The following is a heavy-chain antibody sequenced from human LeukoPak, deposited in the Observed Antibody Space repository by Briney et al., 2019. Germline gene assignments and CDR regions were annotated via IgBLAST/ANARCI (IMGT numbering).Heavy chain of an antibody. J-gene: IGHJ4*02. CDR1: GFTFSSYG. Sequence: GRSLRLSCAASGFTFSSYGMHWVRQAPGKGLEWVAVIWYDGSNKYYADYVKGRFTISRDNSKNTLYLQMNSLRAEDTAVYYCARDGEGFDYWGQGTLVTVSS. V-gene: IGHV3-33*01. D-gene: IGHD3-3*01. CDR2: IWYDGSNK. CDR3: ARDGEGFDY.